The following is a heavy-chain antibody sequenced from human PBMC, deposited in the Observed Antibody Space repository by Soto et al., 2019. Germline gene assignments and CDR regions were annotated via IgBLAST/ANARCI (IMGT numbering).Heavy chain of an antibody. CDR1: GGTFSSYA. Sequence: SVKVSCKASGGTFSSYAISWVRQAPGQGLEWMGGIIPIFGTANYAQKFQGRVTITADESTSTAYMELSSLRSEDTAVYYCARCPVPAAIDGRGYFDYWGQGTLVTVSS. J-gene: IGHJ4*02. V-gene: IGHV1-69*13. CDR2: IIPIFGTA. CDR3: ARCPVPAAIDGRGYFDY. D-gene: IGHD2-2*02.